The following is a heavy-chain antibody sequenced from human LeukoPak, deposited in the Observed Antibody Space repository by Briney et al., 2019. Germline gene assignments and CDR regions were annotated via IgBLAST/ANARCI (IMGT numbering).Heavy chain of an antibody. CDR1: GFTFSSYA. D-gene: IGHD2/OR15-2a*01. CDR3: TRGFCNSGYCFNFDY. J-gene: IGHJ4*02. V-gene: IGHV3-30-3*01. CDR2: ISYDGSNK. Sequence: PGGSLRLSCAASGFTFSSYAMHWVRQAPGKGLEWVAVISYDGSNKYYADSVKGRFTISRDNSKNTLYLQMNSLRAEDTAVYYCTRGFCNSGYCFNFDYWGQGTLVTVSS.